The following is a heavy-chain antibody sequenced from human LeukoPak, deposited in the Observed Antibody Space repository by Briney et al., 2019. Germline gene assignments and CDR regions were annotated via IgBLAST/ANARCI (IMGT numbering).Heavy chain of an antibody. D-gene: IGHD2-21*02. Sequence: GGSLRLSCAASGFIFSNYWMHWVRQAPGKWPVWVSRIKSDGSSTDYADSVKGRFTISRDNGKSTLYLQMNSLRAEDTAVYYCAGVSYCGGDCYHEYWGQGTLVTVSS. J-gene: IGHJ4*02. CDR1: GFIFSNYW. V-gene: IGHV3-74*01. CDR2: IKSDGSST. CDR3: AGVSYCGGDCYHEY.